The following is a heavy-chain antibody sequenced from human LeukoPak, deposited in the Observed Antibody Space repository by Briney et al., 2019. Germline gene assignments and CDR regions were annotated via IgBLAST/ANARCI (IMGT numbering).Heavy chain of an antibody. J-gene: IGHJ3*02. CDR2: ISYDGSNK. CDR3: AKDRRDGYKSDAFDI. Sequence: PGGSLRLSCAASGFTFSSYGMHWVRQAPGKGLEWVAVISYDGSNKYYADSVKGRFTISRDNSKNTLYLQMNSLRAEDTAVYYCAKDRRDGYKSDAFDIWGQGTMVTVSS. D-gene: IGHD5-24*01. CDR1: GFTFSSYG. V-gene: IGHV3-30*18.